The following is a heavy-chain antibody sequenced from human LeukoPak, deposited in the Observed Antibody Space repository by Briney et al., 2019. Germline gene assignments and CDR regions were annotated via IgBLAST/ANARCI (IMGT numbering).Heavy chain of an antibody. J-gene: IGHJ4*02. Sequence: GGSLRLSCAASGFTFSNYAMGWVRQAPGKGLEWVSGISGRGGNTYYADSVKGRFAISRDNSKNTMYLQLISPRAEDTAVYYCAKDAVGTTFGYYFDYWGQGTLVTVSS. CDR1: GFTFSNYA. D-gene: IGHD1-26*01. CDR2: ISGRGGNT. CDR3: AKDAVGTTFGYYFDY. V-gene: IGHV3-23*01.